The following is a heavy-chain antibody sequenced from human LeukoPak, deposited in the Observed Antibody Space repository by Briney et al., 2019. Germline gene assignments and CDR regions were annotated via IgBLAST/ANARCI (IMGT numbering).Heavy chain of an antibody. V-gene: IGHV1-2*02. D-gene: IGHD3-22*01. CDR3: ARGYYDSSGYAGDYYFDY. J-gene: IGHJ4*02. Sequence: ASVKVSCKASGYTFTGYYMHWVRQAPGQGLEWMGWINPNSGGTNYAQKFQGRVTMTRDTSISTAYMELSRLRSDDTAVYYCARGYYDSSGYAGDYYFDYWGQGTLVTVSS. CDR1: GYTFTGYY. CDR2: INPNSGGT.